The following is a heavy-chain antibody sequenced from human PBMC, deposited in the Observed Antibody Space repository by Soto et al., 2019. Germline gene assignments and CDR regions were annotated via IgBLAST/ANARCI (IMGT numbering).Heavy chain of an antibody. D-gene: IGHD3-22*01. CDR3: ARGRRFTYYYDSSGYHYWYFDL. V-gene: IGHV4-34*01. CDR1: GGSFSGYY. Sequence: QVQLQQWGAGLLKPSETLSLTCAVYGGSFSGYYWSWIRQPPGKGLEWIGEINHSGRTNYNPSLKSRVTISVDTSKNQFSLKLSSVTAADTAVYYCARGRRFTYYYDSSGYHYWYFDLWGRGTLVTVSS. J-gene: IGHJ2*01. CDR2: INHSGRT.